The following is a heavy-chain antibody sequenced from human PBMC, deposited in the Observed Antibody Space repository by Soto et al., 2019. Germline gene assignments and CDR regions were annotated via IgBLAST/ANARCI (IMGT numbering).Heavy chain of an antibody. CDR2: INHSGST. Sequence: QVQLQQWGAGLLKPSEILSLTCAVYGGSFSGYSWTWIRQSPGKGLEWIGQINHSGSTTYNPSLKSRVTISLGTSKNQFSLELSSVTAADTAVYYCARGLFSENYYSGGWYYFDYWGQGTLVTVSS. CDR3: ARGLFSENYYSGGWYYFDY. D-gene: IGHD1-26*01. V-gene: IGHV4-34*01. J-gene: IGHJ4*02. CDR1: GGSFSGYS.